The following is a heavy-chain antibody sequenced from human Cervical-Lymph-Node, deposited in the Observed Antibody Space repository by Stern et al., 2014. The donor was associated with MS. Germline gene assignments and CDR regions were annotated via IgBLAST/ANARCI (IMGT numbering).Heavy chain of an antibody. D-gene: IGHD4-11*01. J-gene: IGHJ4*02. CDR1: GGSIISGNHY. V-gene: IGHV4-31*03. CDR2: IHHSGST. CDR3: ARDRGTVTFFDY. Sequence: QVQLQESGPGLVKPSQTLSLTCIVSGGSIISGNHYWNWIRQHPGQGLEWIGFIHHSGSTYYNASLKSRLTISVDTSKNQFSLRLSPVTAADTAVYYCARDRGTVTFFDYWGPGIMVTVSS.